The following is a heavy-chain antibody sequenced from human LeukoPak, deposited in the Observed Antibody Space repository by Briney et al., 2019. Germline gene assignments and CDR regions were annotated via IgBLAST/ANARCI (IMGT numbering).Heavy chain of an antibody. CDR2: IYISGST. Sequence: SETLSLTCTVSGGSISSGNYYWSWIRQPAGRGLEWIGRIYISGSTNYNPSLKSRVTISVDTSKNQFSLKLSPVTAADTAAYYCARDSYSLSAALYYYYYMDVWGKGTTVTVSS. CDR3: ARDSYSLSAALYYYYYMDV. J-gene: IGHJ6*03. D-gene: IGHD2-21*01. CDR1: GGSISSGNYY. V-gene: IGHV4-61*02.